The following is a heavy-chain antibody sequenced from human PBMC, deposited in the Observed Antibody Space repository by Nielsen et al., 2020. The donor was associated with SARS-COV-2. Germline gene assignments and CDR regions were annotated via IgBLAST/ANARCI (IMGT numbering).Heavy chain of an antibody. D-gene: IGHD6-19*01. J-gene: IGHJ6*02. CDR1: GFTFSSYG. V-gene: IGHV3-33*01. CDR2: IWYDGSNK. Sequence: GGSLRLSCAASGFTFSSYGMHWVRQAPGKGLEWVAVIWYDGSNKYYADSVKGRFTISRDNSKNTLYLQMNSLRAEDTAVYYCARGGDSSGWDPSGMDVWGQGTTVTVSS. CDR3: ARGGDSSGWDPSGMDV.